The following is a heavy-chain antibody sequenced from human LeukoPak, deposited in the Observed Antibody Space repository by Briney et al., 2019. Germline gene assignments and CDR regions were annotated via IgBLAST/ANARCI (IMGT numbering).Heavy chain of an antibody. Sequence: GGSLRLSCAASAFTFSGYSMNWVRQAPGKGLEWVSYISPSATTIYYADSVKGRFTISRDNSKNTLYLQMNSLRAEDTAVYYCAKGSWKLLGTSYFDYWGQGTLVTVSS. V-gene: IGHV3-48*01. CDR3: AKGSWKLLGTSYFDY. D-gene: IGHD1-1*01. CDR1: AFTFSGYS. CDR2: ISPSATTI. J-gene: IGHJ4*02.